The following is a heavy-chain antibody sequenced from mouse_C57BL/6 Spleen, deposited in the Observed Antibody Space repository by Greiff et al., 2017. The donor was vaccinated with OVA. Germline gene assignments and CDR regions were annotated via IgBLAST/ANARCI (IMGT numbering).Heavy chain of an antibody. V-gene: IGHV5-16*01. J-gene: IGHJ2*01. D-gene: IGHD4-1*01. CDR2: INYDGSST. CDR1: GFTFSDYY. CDR3: ARAWDVAGYFDY. Sequence: EVQLVESEGGLVQPGSSMKLSCTASGFTFSDYYMAWVRQVPEKGLEWVANINYDGSSTYYLDSLKSRFIISRDNAKNILYLQMSSLKSEDTATYYCARAWDVAGYFDYWGQGTTLTVSS.